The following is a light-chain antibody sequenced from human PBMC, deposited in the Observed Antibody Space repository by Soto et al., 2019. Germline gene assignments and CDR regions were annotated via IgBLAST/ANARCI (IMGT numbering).Light chain of an antibody. CDR2: GAS. CDR3: QKYASLPYI. CDR1: QDINDY. J-gene: IGKJ2*01. V-gene: IGKV1-33*01. Sequence: EIQMTQSPSSLSASLGDRVTITCQASQDINDYSNWYQQKPGKAPRLLIYGASFLEVGVPSRFSGSGSGTHFTLTISSLQPEDVEKYYCQKYASLPYIFGQGTRLEIK.